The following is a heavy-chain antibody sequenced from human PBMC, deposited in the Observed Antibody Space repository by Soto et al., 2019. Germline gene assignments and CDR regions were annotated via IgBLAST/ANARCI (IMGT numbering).Heavy chain of an antibody. J-gene: IGHJ4*02. D-gene: IGHD6-6*01. Sequence: QVQLVESGGGVVQPGRSLRLSCAASGFTFSSYGMHWVRQAPGKGLEWVAVISYDGSNKYYADSVKGRFTISRDNSKNTLYLQMNSLRAEDTDVYYCAQVSTGEQLAPFPDYWGQGTLVTVSS. CDR2: ISYDGSNK. V-gene: IGHV3-30*18. CDR3: AQVSTGEQLAPFPDY. CDR1: GFTFSSYG.